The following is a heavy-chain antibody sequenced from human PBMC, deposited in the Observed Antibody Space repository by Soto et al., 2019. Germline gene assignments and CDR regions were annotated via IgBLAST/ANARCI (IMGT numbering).Heavy chain of an antibody. J-gene: IGHJ6*01. V-gene: IGHV4-30-2*01. Sequence: SETLSLTCAVSGGSISSGGYSWSWIRQPPGKGLEWIGYIYHSGSTYYNPSLKSRVTISVDRSNNQFSLKLSSVTAADTAVYYCAREKWNYAVGSGMDVWAQGTPVTVCS. CDR1: GGSISSGGYS. CDR2: IYHSGST. CDR3: AREKWNYAVGSGMDV. D-gene: IGHD1-7*01.